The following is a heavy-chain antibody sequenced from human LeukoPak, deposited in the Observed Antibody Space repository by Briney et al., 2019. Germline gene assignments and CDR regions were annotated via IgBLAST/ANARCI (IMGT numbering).Heavy chain of an antibody. D-gene: IGHD4-17*01. V-gene: IGHV3-23*01. CDR2: ISGSGGNT. J-gene: IGHJ4*02. CDR1: GFTFSSYA. Sequence: GGSLGLSCAASGFTFSSYAMSWVRQAPGQGLEWVSGISGSGGNTYYADSVKGRFTISRDNSKNTVYLQMNSLRAEDTAVYYCAKDPRFIYGLDYWGQGTLVTVSS. CDR3: AKDPRFIYGLDY.